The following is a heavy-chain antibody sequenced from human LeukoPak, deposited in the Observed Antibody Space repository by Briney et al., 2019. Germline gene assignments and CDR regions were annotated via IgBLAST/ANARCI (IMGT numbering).Heavy chain of an antibody. CDR1: GGSLSSYY. V-gene: IGHV4-4*07. D-gene: IGHD3-22*01. Sequence: SETLSLTCTVSGGSLSSYYRSWIRQPPGKGLEWIGRIHTSGSTNYNPSLKSRVTMSVDTSKNQFSLKLSSVAAADTAVYYCARDQYYYDSSGYYRIDYWGQGTLVTVSS. J-gene: IGHJ4*02. CDR2: IHTSGST. CDR3: ARDQYYYDSSGYYRIDY.